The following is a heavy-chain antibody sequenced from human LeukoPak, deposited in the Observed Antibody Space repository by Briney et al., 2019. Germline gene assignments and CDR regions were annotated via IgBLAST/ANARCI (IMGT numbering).Heavy chain of an antibody. J-gene: IGHJ4*02. Sequence: PGRSLRLSCAASGFTFDDYAMHWVRQAPGKGLEWVSGISWNSGSIGYADSVKGRFTISRDHAKNSLYLQMNSLRAEDTALYYCARDLRYYYDSSGYVHFDYWGQGTLVTVSS. V-gene: IGHV3-9*01. CDR3: ARDLRYYYDSSGYVHFDY. CDR1: GFTFDDYA. D-gene: IGHD3-22*01. CDR2: ISWNSGSI.